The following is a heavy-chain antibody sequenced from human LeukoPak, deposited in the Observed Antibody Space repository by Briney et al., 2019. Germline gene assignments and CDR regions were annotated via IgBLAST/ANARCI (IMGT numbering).Heavy chain of an antibody. CDR3: ARDPYSGGYGDYYYYYMDV. CDR2: ISSSGTYI. Sequence: GGSLRLSCAASGFTFSTYTMNWVRQAPGKGLEWVSSISSSGTYIYYTDSVKGRFTISRDNAKNSLYLQMNSLRAEDTAVYYCARDPYSGGYGDYYYYYMDVWGKGTTVTISS. CDR1: GFTFSTYT. V-gene: IGHV3-21*01. D-gene: IGHD1-26*01. J-gene: IGHJ6*03.